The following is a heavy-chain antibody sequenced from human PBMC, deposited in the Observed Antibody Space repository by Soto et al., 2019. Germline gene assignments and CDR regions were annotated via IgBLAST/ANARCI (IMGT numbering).Heavy chain of an antibody. CDR3: ARFKTYYDISTGYTYYYDYGMDV. CDR1: GYSFTSFW. J-gene: IGHJ6*02. Sequence: GESLKISCQGSGYSFTSFWISWVRQMPGKGLEWMGRIDLSDSYTDYNPSFQGRVTISVDKSIRTAYLQWNSLKASDTAMYYCARFKTYYDISTGYTYYYDYGMDVWGQGTTVTVSS. V-gene: IGHV5-10-1*01. D-gene: IGHD3-9*01. CDR2: IDLSDSYT.